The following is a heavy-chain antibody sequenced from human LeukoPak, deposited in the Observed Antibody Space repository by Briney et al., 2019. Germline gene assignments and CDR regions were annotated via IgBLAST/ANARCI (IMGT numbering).Heavy chain of an antibody. CDR1: GFTFSSYG. Sequence: PGRSLRLSCAASGFTFSSYGMHWVRQAPGKGLEWVSHIGRGITYADSVKGRFTISRDNTKNSVYLQMNSLRAEDTAVYYCARDAPAGEKPEYFFDYWGQGTLVTVSS. V-gene: IGHV3-48*04. CDR3: ARDAPAGEKPEYFFDY. CDR2: IGRGIT. J-gene: IGHJ4*02.